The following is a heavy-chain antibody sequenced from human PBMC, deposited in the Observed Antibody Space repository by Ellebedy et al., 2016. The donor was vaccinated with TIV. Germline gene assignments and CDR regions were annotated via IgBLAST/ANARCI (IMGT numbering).Heavy chain of an antibody. J-gene: IGHJ4*02. CDR3: ARKYYFDY. CDR2: IDPSAGGT. Sequence: ASVKVSCKAFGYTLTNFYVHWVRQAPGHGLEWMGVIDPSAGGTIYAQRFQGRVTMTSDTSTSTVYMELSSLRSEDTAIYYCARKYYFDYWGQGTLATVSS. V-gene: IGHV1-46*01. CDR1: GYTLTNFY.